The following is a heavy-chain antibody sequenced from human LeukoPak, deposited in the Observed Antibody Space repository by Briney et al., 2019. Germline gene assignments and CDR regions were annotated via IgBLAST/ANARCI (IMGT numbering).Heavy chain of an antibody. Sequence: GASVKVSCKASGYTFTSYYMHWVRQAPGQGLEWMGIINPSGGSTSYAQKFQGRVTMTRDTSTSTVYMELSSLRSEDTAVYYCARDQTPFDIVVVVAAPRRRYYGMDVWGQGTTVTVSS. D-gene: IGHD2-15*01. CDR1: GYTFTSYY. J-gene: IGHJ6*02. V-gene: IGHV1-46*01. CDR2: INPSGGST. CDR3: ARDQTPFDIVVVVAAPRRRYYGMDV.